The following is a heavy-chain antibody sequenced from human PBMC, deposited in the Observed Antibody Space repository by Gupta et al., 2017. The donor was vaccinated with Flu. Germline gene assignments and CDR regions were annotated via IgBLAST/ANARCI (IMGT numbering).Heavy chain of an antibody. V-gene: IGHV4-34*01. CDR3: ARGVGSSTSYDYFDY. CDR2: INHSGST. J-gene: IGHJ4*02. D-gene: IGHD2-2*01. Sequence: QPPGKGLEWIGEINHSGSTNYNPSLKSRVTISVDTSKNQFSLKLSSVTAADTAVYYCARGVGSSTSYDYFDYWGQGTLVTVSS.